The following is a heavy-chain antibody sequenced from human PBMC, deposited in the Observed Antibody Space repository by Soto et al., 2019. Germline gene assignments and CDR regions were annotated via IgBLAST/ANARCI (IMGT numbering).Heavy chain of an antibody. CDR3: AKDMRRWSPRYGDNAFDI. CDR2: ISGSGGST. CDR1: GFTFSSHA. D-gene: IGHD2-21*01. Sequence: VGSLRLSCAASGFTFSSHAMSWVLQAPGKGLEWVSAISGSGGSTYYADSVKGRLTISRDNSKNTLYLQMNSLRAEDTAVYYCAKDMRRWSPRYGDNAFDIWGQGTMVTVTS. V-gene: IGHV3-23*01. J-gene: IGHJ3*02.